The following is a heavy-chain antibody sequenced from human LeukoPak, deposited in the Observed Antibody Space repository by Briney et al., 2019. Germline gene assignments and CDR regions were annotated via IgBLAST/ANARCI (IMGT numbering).Heavy chain of an antibody. CDR1: GGSFSSYY. V-gene: IGHV4-39*01. CDR2: IYYSGST. D-gene: IGHD3-10*01. Sequence: PSETLSLTCAVYGGSFSSYYWGWIRQPPGKGLEWIGSIYYSGSTYYNPSLKSRVTISVDTSKNQFSLKLSSVTAADTAVYYCASVRRGFGESSKYYSYYYMDVWGNGTTVTISS. J-gene: IGHJ6*03. CDR3: ASVRRGFGESSKYYSYYYMDV.